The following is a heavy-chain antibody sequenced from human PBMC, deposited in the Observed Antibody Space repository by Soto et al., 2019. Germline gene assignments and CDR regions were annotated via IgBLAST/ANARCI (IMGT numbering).Heavy chain of an antibody. Sequence: EVQLLESGGALVQPGGSLRLSCAASGFTFSNHAMNWVPQAPGKGLEWVSTISDSGSTYYTDSVKGRFTISRDNSKNTLYLQMNCLRAEDAAVYYCARDPGGHYCTSTSCLYFFDHWGQGTLVIVSS. CDR2: ISDSGST. CDR1: GFTFSNHA. CDR3: ARDPGGHYCTSTSCLYFFDH. J-gene: IGHJ4*02. V-gene: IGHV3-23*01. D-gene: IGHD2-2*01.